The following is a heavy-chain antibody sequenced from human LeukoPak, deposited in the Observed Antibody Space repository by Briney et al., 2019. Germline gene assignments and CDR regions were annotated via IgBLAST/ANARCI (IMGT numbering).Heavy chain of an antibody. V-gene: IGHV3-23*01. D-gene: IGHD1-7*01. J-gene: IGHJ4*02. Sequence: PGGSLRLSCAASGFTFSSYAMSWVRQAPGKGLEWVSAISGSGGSTYYADSVKGRFTISRDNSKNTLYLQMNSLRAEDTAVCYCAKDNWNYVTSDFDYWGQGTLVTVSS. CDR2: ISGSGGST. CDR3: AKDNWNYVTSDFDY. CDR1: GFTFSSYA.